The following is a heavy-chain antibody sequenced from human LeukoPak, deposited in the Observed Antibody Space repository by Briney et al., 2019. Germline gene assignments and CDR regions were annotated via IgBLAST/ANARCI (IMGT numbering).Heavy chain of an antibody. CDR2: IYYSGST. CDR1: DGSISSNSYY. J-gene: IGHJ6*03. V-gene: IGHV4-39*07. Sequence: PSETLSLTCTVSDGSISSNSYYWGWIRQPPGKGLEWIANIYYSGSTYYNPSLKSRVTISVDTSKNQFSLKLSSVTAADTAVYYCARGYCSGGSCYSYYYYNYMDVWGKGTTVTVSS. CDR3: ARGYCSGGSCYSYYYYNYMDV. D-gene: IGHD2-15*01.